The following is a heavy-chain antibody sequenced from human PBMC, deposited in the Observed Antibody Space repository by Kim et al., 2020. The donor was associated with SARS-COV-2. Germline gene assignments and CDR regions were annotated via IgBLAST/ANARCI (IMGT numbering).Heavy chain of an antibody. V-gene: IGHV1-24*01. CDR2: FDPEDGET. D-gene: IGHD6-19*01. CDR3: ATAIAVAGTTIYYYYGMDV. J-gene: IGHJ6*02. Sequence: ASVKVSCKVSGYTLTELSMHWVRQAPGKGLEWMGGFDPEDGETIYAQKFQGRVTMTEDTSTVTAYMELSSLRSEDTAVYYCATAIAVAGTTIYYYYGMDVWGQGTTVTVSS. CDR1: GYTLTELS.